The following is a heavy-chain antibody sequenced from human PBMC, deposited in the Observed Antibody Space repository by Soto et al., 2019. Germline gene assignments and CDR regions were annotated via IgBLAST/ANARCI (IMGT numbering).Heavy chain of an antibody. CDR3: ARPEVCSGGNCHNWFDP. V-gene: IGHV1-46*01. CDR2: INPSGGST. J-gene: IGHJ5*02. D-gene: IGHD2-15*01. Sequence: QVQLVQSGAEVKKPGASVKVSCKASGYTFTSYYIHWVRQAPGQGLEWVGIINPSGGSTSYAKKFNGRVTMTRDTATSTVYMELSSLRSEDTAVYYCARPEVCSGGNCHNWFDPWGQGTLVTVSS. CDR1: GYTFTSYY.